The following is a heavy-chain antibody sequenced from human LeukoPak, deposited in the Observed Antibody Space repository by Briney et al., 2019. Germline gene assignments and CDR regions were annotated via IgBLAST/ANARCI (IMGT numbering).Heavy chain of an antibody. CDR3: ARVGPYLEWLGPTDQNYFDY. J-gene: IGHJ4*02. V-gene: IGHV3-9*01. CDR2: ITWDSGSI. Sequence: QPGRSLRLSCAASGFIFEDFAMHWVRQAPGKGLEWVSSITWDSGSILYADSVKGRFTISRDNAKNSLYLQMNSLRAEDTALYYCARVGPYLEWLGPTDQNYFDYWGQGTLVTVSS. CDR1: GFIFEDFA. D-gene: IGHD3-3*01.